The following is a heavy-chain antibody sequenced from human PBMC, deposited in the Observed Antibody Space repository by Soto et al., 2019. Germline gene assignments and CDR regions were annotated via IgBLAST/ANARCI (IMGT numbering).Heavy chain of an antibody. Sequence: QVQLVESGGGVVQPGRSLRLSCAASGFTFSSYGMHWVRQAPGKGLEWVAVIWYDGSNKYYADSVKGRFTISRDNSKNTLYLQMNSLRAEDTAVYYSARAGYCSGGSCYSVPVFDYWGQGTLLTVSS. V-gene: IGHV3-33*01. CDR2: IWYDGSNK. CDR1: GFTFSSYG. D-gene: IGHD2-15*01. J-gene: IGHJ4*02. CDR3: ARAGYCSGGSCYSVPVFDY.